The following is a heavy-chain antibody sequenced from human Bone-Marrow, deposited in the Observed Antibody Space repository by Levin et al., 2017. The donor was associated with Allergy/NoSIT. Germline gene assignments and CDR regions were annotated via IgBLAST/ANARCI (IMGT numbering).Heavy chain of an antibody. V-gene: IGHV1-2*06. CDR1: GHTLTGYS. CDR3: AGARHGSAPYVHRPHGLDV. Sequence: ASVKVSCKASGHTLTGYSFHWVRQAPGQGLEWVGRIDPRSGDRNYTQRFQGRITMTTDTSINTASMELKSLTSADTAVYYCAGARHGSAPYVHRPHGLDVWGQGTVVTVSS. J-gene: IGHJ3*01. CDR2: IDPRSGDR. D-gene: IGHD6-6*01.